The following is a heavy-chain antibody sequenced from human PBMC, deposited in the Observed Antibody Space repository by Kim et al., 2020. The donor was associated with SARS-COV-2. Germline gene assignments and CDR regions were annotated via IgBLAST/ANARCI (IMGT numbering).Heavy chain of an antibody. V-gene: IGHV3-30*01. J-gene: IGHJ3*02. Sequence: VKGRFTISRDNSKNTLYLQMNSLRAEDTAVYYCARRGNYYGSGSYYLDIWGQGTMVTVSS. CDR3: ARRGNYYGSGSYYLDI. D-gene: IGHD3-10*01.